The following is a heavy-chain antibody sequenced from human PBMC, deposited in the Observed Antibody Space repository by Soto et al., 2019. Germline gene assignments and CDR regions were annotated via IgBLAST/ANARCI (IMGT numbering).Heavy chain of an antibody. Sequence: GGSLRLSCAASGFSFSDYYMTWIRQAPGQGLEWVSYISSSSSTIYYADSVKGRFTISRDNAKNSLYLQMNSLRDEDTAVYYCAREGVYYYYGMDVWGQGTTVTVSS. CDR1: GFSFSDYY. CDR3: AREGVYYYYGMDV. CDR2: ISSSSSTI. J-gene: IGHJ6*02. V-gene: IGHV3-11*04. D-gene: IGHD3-16*01.